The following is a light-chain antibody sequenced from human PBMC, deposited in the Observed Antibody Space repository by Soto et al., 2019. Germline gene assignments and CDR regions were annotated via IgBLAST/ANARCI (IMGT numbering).Light chain of an antibody. Sequence: EIVLTQSPGTLSLSPGERATLSCRASQSVSSSYLAWYQQKPGQAARLLIYGASSRATGIPDRFSGSGSGTDFTLTISRLEPEDFAVYYCQQYAISPWTFGQGTKVQIK. CDR2: GAS. J-gene: IGKJ1*01. V-gene: IGKV3-20*01. CDR3: QQYAISPWT. CDR1: QSVSSSY.